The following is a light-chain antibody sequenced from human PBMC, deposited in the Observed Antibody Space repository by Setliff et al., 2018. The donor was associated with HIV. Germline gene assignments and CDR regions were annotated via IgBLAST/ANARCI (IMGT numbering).Light chain of an antibody. Sequence: QSVLTQAPSVSGAPGQRVTISCTGSRSNIGAGSNVHWYQLLPGTAPKLLIYDNENRPSGVPDRFSGSKSGTSASLATTGLQAGDEADYYCQSYDNSLSTVIFGGGTKVTVL. CDR2: DNE. J-gene: IGLJ2*01. V-gene: IGLV1-40*01. CDR1: RSNIGAGSN. CDR3: QSYDNSLSTVI.